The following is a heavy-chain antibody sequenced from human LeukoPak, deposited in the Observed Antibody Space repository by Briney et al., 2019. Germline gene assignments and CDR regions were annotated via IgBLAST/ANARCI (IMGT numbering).Heavy chain of an antibody. CDR2: IYYSGAT. V-gene: IGHV4-39*01. J-gene: IGHJ4*02. CDR1: GVSISISNYY. CDR3: ARLVEYGSSSFDS. D-gene: IGHD6-6*01. Sequence: PSEPLSLTCTVSGVSISISNYYWGWLRQPPGKGLEWIGHIYYSGATYYNASLKSRVTISGDTSKYQFSLKLKLVTAADTAVYYCARLVEYGSSSFDSWGQGTLVTVSS.